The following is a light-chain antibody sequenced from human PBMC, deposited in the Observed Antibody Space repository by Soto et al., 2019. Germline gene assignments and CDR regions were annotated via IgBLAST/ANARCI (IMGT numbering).Light chain of an antibody. Sequence: IQVTQSPSILSASVGDRVTITCRTSQGVMTSFAWYQQKSGKAPRLLIYSISSLKSGVPSRFSGSGSGAEFTLTISGLQPEDFATYFCQQLYTYPHTFGLGTQLQI. CDR2: SIS. J-gene: IGKJ2*01. CDR3: QQLYTYPHT. V-gene: IGKV1-9*01. CDR1: QGVMTS.